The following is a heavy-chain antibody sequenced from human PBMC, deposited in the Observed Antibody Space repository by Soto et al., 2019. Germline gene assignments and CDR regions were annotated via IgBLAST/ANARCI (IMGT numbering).Heavy chain of an antibody. Sequence: SETLSLTCTVSGGSINTFYWSWVRQPAGKGLEWIGRIFSSGRTSFNPSLESRVAMSVDTSKNHFSLNLSSVTAADMAVYYCAREGSYSAYNFAHGIQLWSFDFWGQGALVTVSS. CDR2: IFSSGRT. D-gene: IGHD5-12*01. CDR1: GGSINTFY. CDR3: AREGSYSAYNFAHGIQLWSFDF. V-gene: IGHV4-4*07. J-gene: IGHJ4*02.